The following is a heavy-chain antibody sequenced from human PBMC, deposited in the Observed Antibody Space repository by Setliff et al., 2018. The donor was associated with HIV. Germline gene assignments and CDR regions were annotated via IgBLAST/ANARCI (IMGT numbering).Heavy chain of an antibody. CDR1: GYSISSGYY. V-gene: IGHV4-38-2*02. CDR3: ARDDSSGCHFYYYYDMDV. D-gene: IGHD6-19*01. J-gene: IGHJ6*02. CDR2: IYHSGST. Sequence: NPSETLSPTCTLSGYSISSGYYWGWIPQPPGKGLEWIGSIYHSGSTYYNPSLKSPVITTVDTTKTQCFLKLSFVTAADTAVYYGARDDSSGCHFYYYYDMDVWGQGTTVTVSS.